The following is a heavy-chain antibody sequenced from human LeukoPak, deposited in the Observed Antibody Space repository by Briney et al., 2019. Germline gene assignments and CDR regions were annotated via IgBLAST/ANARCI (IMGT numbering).Heavy chain of an antibody. Sequence: GGSLRLSCAASGFTFNSFAFTWVRQAPGRGLEWVSAISGRGDTIFYADSLKGRFTVSRDNSKNTLYLQMNSLRAEDTAVYYCAKATMATTYFDYWGQGTLVTVSS. CDR3: AKATMATTYFDY. CDR1: GFTFNSFA. J-gene: IGHJ4*02. D-gene: IGHD5-24*01. CDR2: ISGRGDTI. V-gene: IGHV3-23*01.